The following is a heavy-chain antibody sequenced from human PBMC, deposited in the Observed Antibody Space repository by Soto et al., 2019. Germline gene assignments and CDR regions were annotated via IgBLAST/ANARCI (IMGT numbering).Heavy chain of an antibody. V-gene: IGHV3-48*01. Sequence: GGSLRLSCAASGFTFSSYSMNWVRQAPGKGLEWVSYISSSSSTIYYADSVKGRFTISRDNAKNSLYLQMNSLRAEDTAVYYCARDRHYDYIWGSDRYKRSAPGAFDIWGQGTMVTVSS. J-gene: IGHJ3*02. CDR3: ARDRHYDYIWGSDRYKRSAPGAFDI. CDR1: GFTFSSYS. D-gene: IGHD3-16*02. CDR2: ISSSSSTI.